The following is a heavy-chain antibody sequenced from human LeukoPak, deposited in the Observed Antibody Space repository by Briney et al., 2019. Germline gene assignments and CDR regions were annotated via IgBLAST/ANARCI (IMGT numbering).Heavy chain of an antibody. CDR2: IYYSGST. D-gene: IGHD2-15*01. CDR1: GGSISSSSYY. CDR3: ARDPPAPFFYSGYCSGGSCYPLGYFDY. V-gene: IGHV4-39*07. Sequence: SETLSLTCTVPGGSISSSSYYWGWIRQPPGKGLEWIGSIYYSGSTYYNPSLKSRVTISVDTSKNQFSLKLSSVTAADTAVYYCARDPPAPFFYSGYCSGGSCYPLGYFDYWGQGTLVTVSS. J-gene: IGHJ4*02.